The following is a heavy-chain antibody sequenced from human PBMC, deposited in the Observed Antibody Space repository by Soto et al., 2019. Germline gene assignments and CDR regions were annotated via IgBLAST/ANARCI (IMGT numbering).Heavy chain of an antibody. D-gene: IGHD5-18*01. J-gene: IGHJ6*02. V-gene: IGHV5-10-1*01. CDR3: ARLSVQLWMDV. CDR1: GYSFTSYW. CDR2: IDPSDSHT. Sequence: GESLKISCKGSGYSFTSYWITWVRQMPGKGLEWMGRIDPSDSHTNYSPSFQGHATISVDKSISTAYLQWSSLKASDTAMYYCARLSVQLWMDVWGQGTTVTVSS.